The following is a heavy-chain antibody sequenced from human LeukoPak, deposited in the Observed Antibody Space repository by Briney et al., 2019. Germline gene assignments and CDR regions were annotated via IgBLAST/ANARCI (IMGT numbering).Heavy chain of an antibody. Sequence: ASVKVSCKASGYTFTSYDINWVRQATGQGLEWMGWINPNGGVTNYAQKFQGRVTMTRDTSISTAYMELSRLRSDDTAVYYCARSIGAASFRPNWFDPWGQGTLVTVSS. J-gene: IGHJ5*02. CDR1: GYTFTSYD. D-gene: IGHD6-13*01. CDR2: INPNGGVT. V-gene: IGHV1-2*02. CDR3: ARSIGAASFRPNWFDP.